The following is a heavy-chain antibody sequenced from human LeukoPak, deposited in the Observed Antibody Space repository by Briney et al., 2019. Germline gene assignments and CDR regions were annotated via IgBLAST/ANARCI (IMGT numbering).Heavy chain of an antibody. CDR2: ISWDGGNR. J-gene: IGHJ4*02. Sequence: GGSLRLSCAASGFTFDDYSMHWVRQAPGKGLEWVSLISWDGGNREYADSVKGRFTISRDNSKNTLYLQMNSLRAEDTAVYYCARAGNTRFDYWGQGTLVTVSS. V-gene: IGHV3-43*01. D-gene: IGHD2/OR15-2a*01. CDR1: GFTFDDYS. CDR3: ARAGNTRFDY.